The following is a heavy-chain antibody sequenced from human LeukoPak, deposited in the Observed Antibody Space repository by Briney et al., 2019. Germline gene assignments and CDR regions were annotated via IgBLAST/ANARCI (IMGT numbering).Heavy chain of an antibody. V-gene: IGHV4-59*08. CDR2: IHYSGST. D-gene: IGHD6-6*01. Sequence: PSETLSLTCAVSGGSISSYYWSWIRQPPGRGLEWIGSIHYSGSTSYYSSLKSRVTISVDTSKNQFSLKLSSVTAADTAVYYCARHGRIEYSSSSGAFDIWGQGTMVTVSS. CDR1: GGSISSYY. J-gene: IGHJ3*02. CDR3: ARHGRIEYSSSSGAFDI.